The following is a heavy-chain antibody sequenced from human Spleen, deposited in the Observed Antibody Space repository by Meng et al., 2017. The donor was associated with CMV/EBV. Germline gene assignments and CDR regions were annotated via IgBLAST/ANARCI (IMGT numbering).Heavy chain of an antibody. J-gene: IGHJ4*01. CDR2: ISVSGGST. CDR1: GFDVSTNH. D-gene: IGHD2-2*01. V-gene: IGHV3-23*01. CDR3: VKGVRTSSAGDY. Sequence: GESLKISCATSGFDVSTNHMSWVRQAPWKGLQWVSVISVSGGSTNYADSVKGRFTISRDSSKNTLYLQMNNLRAEDSAVYYCVKGVRTSSAGDYWGQGTLVTVSS.